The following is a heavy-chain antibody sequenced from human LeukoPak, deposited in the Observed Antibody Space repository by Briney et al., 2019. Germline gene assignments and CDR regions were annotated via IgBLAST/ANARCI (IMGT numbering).Heavy chain of an antibody. CDR1: GGSFSGYY. Sequence: SETLSLTCAVYGGSFSGYYWSWIRQPPGKGLEWIGYIYYSGSTNYNPSLKSRVTISVDTSKNQFSLKLSSVTAADTAVYYCAGRYFDWLLAQSNYYYYGMDVWGQGTTVTVSS. V-gene: IGHV4-59*01. D-gene: IGHD3-9*01. J-gene: IGHJ6*02. CDR3: AGRYFDWLLAQSNYYYYGMDV. CDR2: IYYSGST.